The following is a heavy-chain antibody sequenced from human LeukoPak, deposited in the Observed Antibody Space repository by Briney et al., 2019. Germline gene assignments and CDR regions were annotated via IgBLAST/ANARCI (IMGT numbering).Heavy chain of an antibody. V-gene: IGHV4-31*03. Sequence: SQTLSLTYTVSGGSISSGGYYWSWIRQHPGKGLEWIGYIYYSGSTYYNPSLKSRVTISVDTSKNQFSLKLSSVTAADTAVYYCARDTRNYSALWGQGTLVTVSS. CDR3: ARDTRNYSAL. J-gene: IGHJ4*02. D-gene: IGHD4-11*01. CDR1: GGSISSGGYY. CDR2: IYYSGST.